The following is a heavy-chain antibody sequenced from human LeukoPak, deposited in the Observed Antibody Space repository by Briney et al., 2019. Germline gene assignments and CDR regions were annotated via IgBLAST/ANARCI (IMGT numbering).Heavy chain of an antibody. Sequence: PSETLSLTCTVSGGSISSGRYYWSWIRQPAGKGLEWIGRIYNSGSTNYNPSLKSRVTISVDRSKNQFSLKLSSVTAADTAVYYCARTGTTLGIAFDIWGQGTMVTVSS. CDR3: ARTGTTLGIAFDI. V-gene: IGHV4-61*02. J-gene: IGHJ3*02. CDR1: GGSISSGRYY. CDR2: IYNSGST. D-gene: IGHD1-1*01.